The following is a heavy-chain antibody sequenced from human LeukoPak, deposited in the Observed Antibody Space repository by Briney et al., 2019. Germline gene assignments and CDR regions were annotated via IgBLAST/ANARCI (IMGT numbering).Heavy chain of an antibody. CDR3: ARDSITIFGVINY. CDR2: IKQDGSEK. CDR1: GFTFSSYW. V-gene: IGHV3-7*01. Sequence: PGGSLRLSCAASGFTFSSYWMSWVRQAPGKGPEWVANIKQDGSEKYYVDSVKGRFTISRDNAKNSLYLQMNSLRAEDTAVYYCARDSITIFGVINYWGQGTLVTVSS. J-gene: IGHJ4*02. D-gene: IGHD3-3*01.